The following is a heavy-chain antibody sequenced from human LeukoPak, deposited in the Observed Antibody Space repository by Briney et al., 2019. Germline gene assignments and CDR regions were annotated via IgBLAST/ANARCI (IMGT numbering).Heavy chain of an antibody. CDR3: ARDWGVRRGRNCSGGSCYTDY. J-gene: IGHJ4*02. V-gene: IGHV1-18*01. CDR2: ISAYNGNT. D-gene: IGHD2-15*01. Sequence: GASVKVSCKASGYTFTSYGISWVRQAPGQGLEWMGWISAYNGNTNYAQKLQGRVTMTTDTSTSTAYMELRSLRSDDTAVYYCARDWGVRRGRNCSGGSCYTDYWGQGTLVTVSS. CDR1: GYTFTSYG.